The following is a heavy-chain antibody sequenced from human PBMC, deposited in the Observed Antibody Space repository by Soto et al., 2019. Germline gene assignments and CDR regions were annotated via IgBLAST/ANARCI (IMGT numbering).Heavy chain of an antibody. V-gene: IGHV3-23*01. CDR2: LSDSGGSI. CDR3: AKVSSSGYAGFFDL. D-gene: IGHD3-22*01. CDR1: GFTFSRHA. Sequence: EVQLLESGGGLVQPGGSLRLSCTASGFTFSRHAMTWVRQAPGKGLEWVSGLSDSGGSIYYADSVKGRFTISRDNSMNTLYLQMNTLRAEYTAIYYCAKVSSSGYAGFFDLWGQGTLVTVSS. J-gene: IGHJ4*02.